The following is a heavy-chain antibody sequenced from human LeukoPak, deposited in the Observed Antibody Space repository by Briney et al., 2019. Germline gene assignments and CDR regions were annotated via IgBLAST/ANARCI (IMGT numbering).Heavy chain of an antibody. CDR3: ARDPRNVLRYFDWLSGSWFDP. J-gene: IGHJ5*02. Sequence: ASVKVSCKASGYTFTSYGISWVRRAPGQGLEWMGWISAYNGNTNYAQKLQGRVTMTTDTSTSTAYMELRSLRSDDTAVYYCARDPRNVLRYFDWLSGSWFDPWGQGTLVTVSS. D-gene: IGHD3-9*01. CDR2: ISAYNGNT. V-gene: IGHV1-18*04. CDR1: GYTFTSYG.